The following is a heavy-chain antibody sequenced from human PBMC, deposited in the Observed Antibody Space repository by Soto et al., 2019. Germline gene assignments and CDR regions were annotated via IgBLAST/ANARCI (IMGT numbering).Heavy chain of an antibody. CDR1: GGSFSGYY. J-gene: IGHJ5*02. D-gene: IGHD3-10*01. Sequence: NPSETLSLTCAVYGGSFSGYYWSWIRQPPGKGLEWIGEINHSGSTNYNPSLKSRVTISVDTSKNQFSLKLSSVTAADTAVYYCARVGYYGSGSNWFDPWGQGTLVTVSS. CDR2: INHSGST. CDR3: ARVGYYGSGSNWFDP. V-gene: IGHV4-34*01.